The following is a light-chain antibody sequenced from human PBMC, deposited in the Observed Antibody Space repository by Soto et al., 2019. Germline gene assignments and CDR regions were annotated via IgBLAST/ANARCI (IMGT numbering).Light chain of an antibody. CDR2: GAS. Sequence: EIVMTQSPATLSLSSGERGALACRASQSFSSTLAWYQQKPGQAPRLLLCGASTRATGIPARFSGSGSGTELTLTISTLHSEYFAVYYCQQYNPWPPITFGQGTRLYIK. CDR1: QSFSST. CDR3: QQYNPWPPIT. J-gene: IGKJ5*01. V-gene: IGKV3-15*01.